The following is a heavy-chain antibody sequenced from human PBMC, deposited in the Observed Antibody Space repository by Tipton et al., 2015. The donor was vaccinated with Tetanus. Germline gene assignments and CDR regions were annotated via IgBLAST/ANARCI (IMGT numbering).Heavy chain of an antibody. Sequence: TLSLTCTVSGGSVSSGSYYWSWIRQPPGKGLEWIGYIYYSGSTNYNPSLKSRVTISVDTSKNQFSLKLSSVTAADTAVYYCAVDRGEDGGSGTADKYYYYYYGMDVWGQGTTVTVSS. CDR3: AVDRGEDGGSGTADKYYYYYYGMDV. CDR1: GGSVSSGSYY. J-gene: IGHJ6*02. D-gene: IGHD3-10*01. CDR2: IYYSGST. V-gene: IGHV4-61*01.